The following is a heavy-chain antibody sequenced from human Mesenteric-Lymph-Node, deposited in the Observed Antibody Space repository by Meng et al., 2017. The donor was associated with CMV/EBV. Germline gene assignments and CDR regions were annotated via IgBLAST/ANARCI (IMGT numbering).Heavy chain of an antibody. V-gene: IGHV3-21*04. Sequence: GESLKISCAASGFTFSNYNMHWVRQAPGKGLEWVSSITSSSSYTYYADSVKGRFTISRDNSKNTLYLQMNSLRAADTAVYYCAKVKDSMTTVTSFDYWGQGTLVTVSS. D-gene: IGHD4-17*01. CDR1: GFTFSNYN. CDR3: AKVKDSMTTVTSFDY. J-gene: IGHJ4*02. CDR2: ITSSSSYT.